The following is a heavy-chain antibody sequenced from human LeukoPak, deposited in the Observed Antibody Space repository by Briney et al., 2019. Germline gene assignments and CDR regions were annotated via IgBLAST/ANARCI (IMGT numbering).Heavy chain of an antibody. V-gene: IGHV3-7*01. CDR2: IKQDGSEK. J-gene: IGHJ1*01. CDR3: ARDKGGSYFSEYFQH. D-gene: IGHD1-26*01. CDR1: GFTFSSYA. Sequence: GGSLRLSCAASGFTFSSYAMSWVRQAPGKGLEWVANIKQDGSEKYYVDSVKGRFTISRDNAKNSLYLQMNSLRAEDTAVYYCARDKGGSYFSEYFQHWGQGTLVTVSS.